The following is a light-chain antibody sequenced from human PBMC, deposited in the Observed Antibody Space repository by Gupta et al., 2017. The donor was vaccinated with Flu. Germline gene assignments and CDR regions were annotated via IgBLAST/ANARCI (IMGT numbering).Light chain of an antibody. V-gene: IGKV1-39*01. CDR3: QQSYSDPRT. CDR1: ESISIY. J-gene: IGKJ1*01. Sequence: DIQMTQSPSFLSASVGDRVTITCRASESISIYLNWYQQTPGKAPKLLIFSGSTLHSGVTSRFSGSGSGTDFTLTISSLQPEDFATYYCQQSYSDPRTFGQGTKVDVK. CDR2: SGS.